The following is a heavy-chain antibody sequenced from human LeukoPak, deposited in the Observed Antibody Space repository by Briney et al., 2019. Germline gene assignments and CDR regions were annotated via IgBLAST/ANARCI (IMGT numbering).Heavy chain of an antibody. Sequence: GGSLRLSCAASGFTFDDYTMHWVRQAPGKGLEWVSLISWDGGSTYYADSVKGRFTISRDNSKNSLYLQMNSLRTEDTALYYCAKDGWGAFDYWGQGTLVTVSS. CDR1: GFTFDDYT. J-gene: IGHJ4*02. CDR3: AKDGWGAFDY. V-gene: IGHV3-43*01. CDR2: ISWDGGST. D-gene: IGHD3-16*01.